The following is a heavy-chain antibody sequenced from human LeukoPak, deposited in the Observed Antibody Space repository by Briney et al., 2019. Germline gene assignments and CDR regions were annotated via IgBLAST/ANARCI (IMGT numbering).Heavy chain of an antibody. Sequence: ASVKVSCKASGYTFTGYYMHWVRQAPGQGLEWMGWINPNSGGTNYAQKFQGRVTMTRDTSISTAYMELSRLRSDDTAVYYCAGTTSRDDAFDIWGQGTMVTVSS. J-gene: IGHJ3*02. V-gene: IGHV1-2*02. CDR2: INPNSGGT. CDR1: GYTFTGYY. D-gene: IGHD1-1*01. CDR3: AGTTSRDDAFDI.